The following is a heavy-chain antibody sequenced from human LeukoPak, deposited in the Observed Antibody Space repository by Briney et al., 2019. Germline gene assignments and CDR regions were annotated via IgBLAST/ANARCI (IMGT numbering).Heavy chain of an antibody. V-gene: IGHV1-3*01. CDR2: INAGNGNT. J-gene: IGHJ4*02. CDR3: ARDSLLTGTTDY. D-gene: IGHD1-20*01. CDR1: GYTFTSYA. Sequence: ASVKVSCKASGYTFTSYAMHWVRQAPGQRLEWMGWINAGNGNTKYSQKFQGRVTITRDTSASTAYMELSSLRSEDTAVYYCARDSLLTGTTDYWGQGTLVTVSS.